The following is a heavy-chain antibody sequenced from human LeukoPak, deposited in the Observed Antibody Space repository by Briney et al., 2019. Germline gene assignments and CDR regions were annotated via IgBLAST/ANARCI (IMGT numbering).Heavy chain of an antibody. CDR3: ARDLDDYNDFPPIFQY. D-gene: IGHD5-24*01. CDR1: GFTFSSYA. CDR2: ISGSGGST. J-gene: IGHJ1*01. Sequence: GGSLRLSCAVSGFTFSSYAMSWVRQAPGKGLEWVSAISGSGGSTYYADSVKGRFTISRDNSKNTLYLQMNSLRVEDTAVYYCARDLDDYNDFPPIFQYWGQGTQVIVSS. V-gene: IGHV3-23*01.